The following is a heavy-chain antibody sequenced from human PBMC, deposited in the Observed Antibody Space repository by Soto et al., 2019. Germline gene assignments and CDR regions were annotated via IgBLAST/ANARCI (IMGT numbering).Heavy chain of an antibody. V-gene: IGHV3-7*01. Sequence: PGGSLRLSCAASGFTFSNYWMTWVRQAPGKGLEWVANIKEDGSEKHYVDSVKGRFTTSRDNAKNSLYLQMNSLRVEDTAVYFCSRDVVVGAKALNYWGQGALVTAPQ. J-gene: IGHJ4*02. CDR3: SRDVVVGAKALNY. CDR1: GFTFSNYW. CDR2: IKEDGSEK. D-gene: IGHD2-15*01.